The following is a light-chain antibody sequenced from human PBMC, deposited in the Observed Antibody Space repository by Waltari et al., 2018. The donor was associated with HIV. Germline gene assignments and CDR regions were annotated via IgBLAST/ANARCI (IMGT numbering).Light chain of an antibody. CDR2: LAT. CDR1: ESLRHENGFNY. Sequence: VVMIQSPRYLPVSFGEPASISCVSNESLRHENGFNYLDWYLQRPGRAPQLLIRLATSRAFGVPTRFGGSASDTNFTLTISRLETGDVGLYYCMQTLRIPWTFGQGTRV. J-gene: IGKJ1*01. V-gene: IGKV2-28*01. CDR3: MQTLRIPWT.